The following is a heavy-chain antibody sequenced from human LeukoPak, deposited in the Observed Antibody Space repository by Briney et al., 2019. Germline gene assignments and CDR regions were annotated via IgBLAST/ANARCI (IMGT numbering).Heavy chain of an antibody. CDR2: VYPDDSDT. J-gene: IGHJ5*02. D-gene: IGHD3-16*01. CDR3: ARLLTSGSNIRDWFDP. CDR1: GYSFTNYW. V-gene: IGHV5-51*01. Sequence: GESLKISCKGSGYSFTNYWIGWVRQMPGKGLEWMAIVYPDDSDTRYNPSFQGQATVSADKSISTAYLQWRSLKASDTAMYYYARLLTSGSNIRDWFDPWGQGTLVTVSS.